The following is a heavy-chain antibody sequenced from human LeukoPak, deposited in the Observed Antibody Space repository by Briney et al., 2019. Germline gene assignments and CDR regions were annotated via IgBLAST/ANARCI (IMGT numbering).Heavy chain of an antibody. D-gene: IGHD2-2*01. Sequence: GGSLRLSCAASGFTFSNAWMSWVRQAPGKGLEWVGRIKSKTDGGTTDYAAPVKGRFTISRDNSKNTLYLQMNSLRAEDTAVYYCARDPPYQPLLYYFDYWGQGTLVTVSS. J-gene: IGHJ4*02. CDR3: ARDPPYQPLLYYFDY. CDR1: GFTFSNAW. V-gene: IGHV3-15*01. CDR2: IKSKTDGGTT.